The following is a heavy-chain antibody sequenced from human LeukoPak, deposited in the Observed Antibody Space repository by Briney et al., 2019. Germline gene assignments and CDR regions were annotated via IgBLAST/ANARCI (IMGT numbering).Heavy chain of an antibody. CDR1: GGSFSGYY. CDR2: INHSGST. CDR3: ARKGYVWGSYRYGFDY. Sequence: SETLSLTCAVYGGSFSGYYWSWIRQPPGKGLEWIGEINHSGSTNYNPSLKSRVTISVDTSKNQFSLKLSSVTAADTAVYYCARKGYVWGSYRYGFDYWGQGTLVTVSS. D-gene: IGHD3-16*02. V-gene: IGHV4-34*01. J-gene: IGHJ4*02.